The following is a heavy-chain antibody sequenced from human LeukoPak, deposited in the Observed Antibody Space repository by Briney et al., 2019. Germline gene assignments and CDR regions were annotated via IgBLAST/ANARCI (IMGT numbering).Heavy chain of an antibody. D-gene: IGHD3-22*01. Sequence: ASVKVSCKASGYTFTSYYMHWVRQAPGQGLEWMGIINPSSGSTSYAQKFQGRVTMTRDTSTSTVYMELSSLRSEDTAVYYCARAVDDSSGYYTLTSYYFDYWGQGTLVTVSS. CDR2: INPSSGST. CDR3: ARAVDDSSGYYTLTSYYFDY. J-gene: IGHJ4*02. V-gene: IGHV1-46*01. CDR1: GYTFTSYY.